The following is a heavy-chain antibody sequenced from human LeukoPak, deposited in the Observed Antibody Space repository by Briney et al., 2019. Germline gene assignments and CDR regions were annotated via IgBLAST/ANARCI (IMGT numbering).Heavy chain of an antibody. CDR3: ARDAPYYDLWSGSPGPFDP. CDR2: IYYSGST. V-gene: IGHV4-59*12. J-gene: IGHJ5*02. D-gene: IGHD3-3*01. Sequence: SETLSLTCTVSGGSISSYYWSWIRQPPGKGLEWIGYIYYSGSTNYNPSLKSRVTISVDTSKNQFSLKLSSVTAADTAVYYCARDAPYYDLWSGSPGPFDPWGQGTLVTVSS. CDR1: GGSISSYY.